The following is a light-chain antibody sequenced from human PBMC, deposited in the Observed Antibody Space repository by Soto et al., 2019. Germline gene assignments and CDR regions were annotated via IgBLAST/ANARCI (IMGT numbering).Light chain of an antibody. CDR2: WAS. J-gene: IGKJ1*01. CDR3: QQYYSSPQT. CDR1: QSVLYSSNNKNY. Sequence: DIVMTQSPDSLAVSLGERATINCKSSQSVLYSSNNKNYLAWYQQKPGQPPKLLIYWASTREYGVPDRISGSGSGTDFTLTISSLQAEDVAVYYCQQYYSSPQTFGQGTKVEIK. V-gene: IGKV4-1*01.